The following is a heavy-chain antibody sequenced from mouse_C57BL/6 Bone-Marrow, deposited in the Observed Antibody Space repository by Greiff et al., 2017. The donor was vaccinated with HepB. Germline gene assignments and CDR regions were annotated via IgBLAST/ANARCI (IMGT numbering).Heavy chain of an antibody. CDR3: ARYYSNYDYAMDY. CDR1: GFSLTSYG. CDR2: IWGVGST. Sequence: QVQLKESGPGLVAPSQSLSITCTVSGFSLTSYGVDWVRQSPGKGLEWLGVIWGVGSTNYNSALKSRLSISKDNSKSQVFLKMNSLQTDDTAMYYCARYYSNYDYAMDYWGQGTSVTVSS. D-gene: IGHD2-5*01. V-gene: IGHV2-6*01. J-gene: IGHJ4*01.